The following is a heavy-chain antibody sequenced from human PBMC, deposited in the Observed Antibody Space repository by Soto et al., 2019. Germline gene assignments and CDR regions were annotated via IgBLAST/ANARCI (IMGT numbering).Heavy chain of an antibody. J-gene: IGHJ6*02. CDR2: INPNSGGT. CDR3: ARSGGDFWSGYPQRTEDYGMDV. CDR1: GYTFTGYY. V-gene: IGHV1-2*04. Sequence: ASVKVSCKASGYTFTGYYMHWVRQAPGQGLEWMGWINPNSGGTNYAQKFQGWVTISVDTSKNQFSLKLSSVTAADTAVYYCARSGGDFWSGYPQRTEDYGMDVRGQGTTVTVSS. D-gene: IGHD3-3*01.